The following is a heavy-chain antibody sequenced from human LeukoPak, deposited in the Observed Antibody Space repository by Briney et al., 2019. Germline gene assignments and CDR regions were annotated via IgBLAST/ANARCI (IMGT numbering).Heavy chain of an antibody. CDR1: GFTFSSYG. D-gene: IGHD3-3*01. V-gene: IGHV3-30*18. Sequence: PGGSLRLSCAASGFTFSSYGMHWVRQAPGKGLEWVAVISYDGSNKYYADSVKGRFTISRDNSKNTLYLQMNSLRAEDTAVYYCAKDREWLGVLGYWGQGTLVTASS. CDR2: ISYDGSNK. J-gene: IGHJ4*02. CDR3: AKDREWLGVLGY.